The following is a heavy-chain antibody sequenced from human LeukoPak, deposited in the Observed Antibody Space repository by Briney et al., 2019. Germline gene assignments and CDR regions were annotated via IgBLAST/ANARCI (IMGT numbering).Heavy chain of an antibody. V-gene: IGHV3-21*01. D-gene: IGHD2-8*01. J-gene: IGHJ4*02. CDR3: AMEKYCTPNDCLHGRFYFNY. CDR2: ISSSSSYI. CDR1: GFTFSSYS. Sequence: GGSLRLSCAASGFTFSSYSMNWVRQAPGKGLEWVSSISSSSSYIYYADSVKGRFTISRDNAKNSLYLQMNSLRAEDTAVYFCAMEKYCTPNDCLHGRFYFNYWGQGTLVIVSS.